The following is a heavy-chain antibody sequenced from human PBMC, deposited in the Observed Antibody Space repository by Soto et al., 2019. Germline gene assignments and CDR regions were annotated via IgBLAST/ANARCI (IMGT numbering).Heavy chain of an antibody. D-gene: IGHD6-6*01. J-gene: IGHJ4*02. CDR3: AREGIEQLVFGASAGKNYFDY. V-gene: IGHV3-7*01. Sequence: PGGSLRLSCAASGFTFSSYWMSWVRQAPGKGLEWVANIKQDGSEKYYVDSVKGRFTISRDNAKNSLYLQMNSLRAEDTAVYYCAREGIEQLVFGASAGKNYFDYWGQGTLVTVSS. CDR2: IKQDGSEK. CDR1: GFTFSSYW.